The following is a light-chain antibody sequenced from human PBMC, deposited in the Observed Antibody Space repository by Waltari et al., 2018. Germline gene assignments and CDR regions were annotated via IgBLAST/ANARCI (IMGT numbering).Light chain of an antibody. CDR1: TSNIGRNY. CDR2: RNN. J-gene: IGLJ3*02. V-gene: IGLV1-47*01. CDR3: ATWDGSLTAWV. Sequence: QSVLTQPPSASGTPGQRVTISCSGSTSNIGRNYVYWYQQFPGTAPKLLVYRNNAQPAGVPDRIAGSKSGTSASLAISGLRSEDEADYYCATWDGSLTAWVFGGGTKVTGL.